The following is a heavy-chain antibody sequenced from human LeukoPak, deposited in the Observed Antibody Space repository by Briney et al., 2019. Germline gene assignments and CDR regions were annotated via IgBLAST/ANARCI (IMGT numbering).Heavy chain of an antibody. CDR3: ARDWIDRGTFDP. CDR2: IKSDGSVT. CDR1: GFTFSSYY. J-gene: IGHJ5*02. D-gene: IGHD1-7*01. Sequence: PGGSLRLSCAASGFTFSSYYMHWVRQPPGKGLVWVSRIKSDGSVTGYADSVKGRFAISRDNAKNTMYLQMNSLRAVDTAVYYCARDWIDRGTFDPWGQGTLVTVSS. V-gene: IGHV3-74*01.